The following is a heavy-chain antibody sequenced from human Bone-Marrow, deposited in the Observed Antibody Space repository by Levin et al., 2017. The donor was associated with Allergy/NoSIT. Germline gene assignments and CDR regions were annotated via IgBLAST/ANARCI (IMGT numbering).Heavy chain of an antibody. CDR3: TSHDFVSGSYYKTPYFDC. J-gene: IGHJ4*02. V-gene: IGHV3-49*03. D-gene: IGHD3-10*01. CDR1: GFTFGDYA. CDR2: IRSKAYGGTT. Sequence: SLRLSCTASGFTFGDYALTWFRQAPGKGLEWVGLIRSKAYGGTTEYAASVKGRFTISRDDSKSIAYLQMDSLKTEDTAVYYCTSHDFVSGSYYKTPYFDCWGQGTLVTVSS.